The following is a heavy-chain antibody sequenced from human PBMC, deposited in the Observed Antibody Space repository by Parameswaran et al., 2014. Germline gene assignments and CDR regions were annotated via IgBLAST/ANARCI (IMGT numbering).Heavy chain of an antibody. CDR3: ARGKYDFWSVLRGMDV. D-gene: IGHD3-3*01. CDR2: INTNTGNP. Sequence: VRQMPGKGLEWMGWINTNTGNPTYAQGFTGRFVFSLDTSVSTAFLQISSLKAEDTAVYYCARGKYDFWSVLRGMDVWGQGTTVTVSS. V-gene: IGHV7-4-1*02. J-gene: IGHJ6*02.